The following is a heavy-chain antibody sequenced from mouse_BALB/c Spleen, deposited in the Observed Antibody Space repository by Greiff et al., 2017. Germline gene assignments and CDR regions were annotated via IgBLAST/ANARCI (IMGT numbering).Heavy chain of an antibody. D-gene: IGHD1-2*01. CDR1: GYSITSGYY. Sequence: EVKLLESGPGLVKPSQSLSLTCSVTGYSITSGYYWNWIRQFPGNKLEWMGYISYDGSNNYNPSLKNRISITRDTSKNQFFLKLNSVTTEDTATYYCALLRQYFDVWGAGTTVTVSS. CDR3: ALLRQYFDV. J-gene: IGHJ1*01. CDR2: ISYDGSN. V-gene: IGHV3-6*02.